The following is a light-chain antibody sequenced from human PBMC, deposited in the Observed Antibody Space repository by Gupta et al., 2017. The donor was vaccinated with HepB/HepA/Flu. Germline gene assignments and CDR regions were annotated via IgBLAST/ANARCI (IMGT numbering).Light chain of an antibody. CDR3: HQYDGTPRT. Sequence: EIVMSPSPHFLAVSLGELATINCKSSQSVLYSSNNKNYLARYQQQPGQPPKLLIYWASTRESGVPDRYSGCGSVTDFTLTISSLQAEDVAVYYCHQYDGTPRTFGQGTKVEIK. CDR2: WAS. V-gene: IGKV4-1*01. CDR1: QSVLYSSNNKNY. J-gene: IGKJ1*01.